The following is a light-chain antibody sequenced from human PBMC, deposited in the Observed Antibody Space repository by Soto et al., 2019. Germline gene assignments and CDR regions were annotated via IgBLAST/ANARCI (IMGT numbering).Light chain of an antibody. Sequence: EIVLTQSPGTLSLSPRDRATLSCRASQSVSSSYLGWYQQKPGQAPRLLIYGASSRATGIPDRFSGSGSGTDFTLTISRLEPEDFAVYYCQQYGNSPRITFGQGTRVEIK. V-gene: IGKV3-20*01. CDR2: GAS. CDR3: QQYGNSPRIT. CDR1: QSVSSSY. J-gene: IGKJ5*01.